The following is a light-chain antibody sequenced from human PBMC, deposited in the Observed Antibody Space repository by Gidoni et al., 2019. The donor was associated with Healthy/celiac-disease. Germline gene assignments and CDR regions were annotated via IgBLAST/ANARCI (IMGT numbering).Light chain of an antibody. CDR2: WAS. CDR1: QSVLYSSNNKNY. Sequence: DIVMTQSPDSLAVSLGERATINCKSSQSVLYSSNNKNYLAWYQQKPGQPPKLLIYWASTRESGVPDRFSGSGSGTDFTLTISSLQAEAVAVYYCQQYYSTPCSFGQGTKLEIK. V-gene: IGKV4-1*01. J-gene: IGKJ2*04. CDR3: QQYYSTPCS.